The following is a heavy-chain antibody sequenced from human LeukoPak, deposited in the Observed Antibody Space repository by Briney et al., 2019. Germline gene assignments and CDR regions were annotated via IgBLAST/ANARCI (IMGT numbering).Heavy chain of an antibody. CDR2: ISSSSSTI. Sequence: PGGSLRLSCAASGFTFSSYSMNWVRQAPGKGLEWVSYISSSSSTIYYADSVKGRFAISRDNAKNSLYLQMNSLRDEDTAVYYCARGRVVGAPPLDFDIWGQGTMVTVSS. J-gene: IGHJ3*02. D-gene: IGHD1-26*01. CDR3: ARGRVVGAPPLDFDI. CDR1: GFTFSSYS. V-gene: IGHV3-48*02.